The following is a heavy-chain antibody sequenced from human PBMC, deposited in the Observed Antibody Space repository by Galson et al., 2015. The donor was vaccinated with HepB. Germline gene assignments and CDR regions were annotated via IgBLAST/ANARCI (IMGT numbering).Heavy chain of an antibody. CDR2: IWKDGTNK. CDR3: AREVPWITVAALDP. V-gene: IGHV3-33*01. Sequence: SLRLSCAASGFTFSDYGMHWVRQAPGKGLEWVALIWKDGTNKHYADSVKGRFTVSRDNSKDTVHLQMNSLRGEDTAIYYCAREVPWITVAALDPWGQGTLVTVSS. CDR1: GFTFSDYG. J-gene: IGHJ5*02. D-gene: IGHD6-6*01.